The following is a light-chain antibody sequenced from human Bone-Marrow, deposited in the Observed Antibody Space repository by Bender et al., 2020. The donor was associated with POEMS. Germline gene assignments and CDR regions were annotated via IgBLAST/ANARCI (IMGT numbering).Light chain of an antibody. CDR3: CSKASPGVV. CDR2: EDN. CDR1: SSDVGNYNL. V-gene: IGLV2-23*01. Sequence: QSALTQPASVSVSPGQSITISCTGPSSDVGNYNLVSWYHQHPGKAPKLMIYEDNKRPSGVSNRFSGSKSDNTASLTISGLQAEDEADYYCCSKASPGVVFGGGTKLTVL. J-gene: IGLJ2*01.